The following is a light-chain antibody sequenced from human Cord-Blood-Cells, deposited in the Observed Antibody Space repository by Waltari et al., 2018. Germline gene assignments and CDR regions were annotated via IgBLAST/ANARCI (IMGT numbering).Light chain of an antibody. CDR1: SLRRSY. Sequence: SSELTQDPAVSVALGQTVRITCQGDSLRRSYASWYQQKPGQAPVLVIYGKNNRPSGIPDRFSGSSSGNTASLTITGAQAEDEADYYCNSRDSSGNHLWVFGGGTKLTVL. CDR2: GKN. J-gene: IGLJ3*02. V-gene: IGLV3-19*01. CDR3: NSRDSSGNHLWV.